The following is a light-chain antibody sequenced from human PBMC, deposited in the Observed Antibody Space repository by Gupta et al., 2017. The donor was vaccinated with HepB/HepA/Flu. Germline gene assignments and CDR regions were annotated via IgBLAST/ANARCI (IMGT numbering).Light chain of an antibody. CDR1: SSDVGAYNH. J-gene: IGLJ2*01. V-gene: IGLV2-8*01. Sequence: QSALTQPPSASGSPGQSVTISCTGTSSDVGAYNHVSWYQQHPGKAPKLMIYEVSKRPSGVPDRFSGSKSGNTASLTVSGLQAEDEADYYCNSYAGSNNWLFGGGTQLTV. CDR2: EVS. CDR3: NSYAGSNNWL.